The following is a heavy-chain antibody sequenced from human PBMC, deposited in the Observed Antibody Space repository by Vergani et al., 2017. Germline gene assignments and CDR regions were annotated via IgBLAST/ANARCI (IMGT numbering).Heavy chain of an antibody. Sequence: QVQLQQWGGGLLKPSETLSLTCVVNGGSFTSYHWTWIRQSPGEGLEWVGDIDNTGRPDYNPSLKSRLSMSVDKSRNQFSLTLNSVTATDTAIYFCARVNTETNGHLYYYYYIDVWGQGTAVTVS. CDR3: ARVNTETNGHLYYYYYIDV. J-gene: IGHJ6*03. D-gene: IGHD4-11*01. CDR2: IDNTGRP. CDR1: GGSFTSYH. V-gene: IGHV4-34*01.